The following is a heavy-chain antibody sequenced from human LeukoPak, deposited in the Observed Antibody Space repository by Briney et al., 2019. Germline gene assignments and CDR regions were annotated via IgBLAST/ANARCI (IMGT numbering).Heavy chain of an antibody. CDR3: AGWSSGSSAYDI. V-gene: IGHV4-39*01. CDR2: IFHSGST. D-gene: IGHD1-14*01. CDR1: GGSISSSSYY. Sequence: SETLSLTCTVSGGSISSSSYYWSWIRQPPGKGLERLGSIFHSGSTYYSPSFKSRVTISADTSKKQFSLRLPSVTAADTAVYYCAGWSSGSSAYDIWGHGTMVTVSS. J-gene: IGHJ3*02.